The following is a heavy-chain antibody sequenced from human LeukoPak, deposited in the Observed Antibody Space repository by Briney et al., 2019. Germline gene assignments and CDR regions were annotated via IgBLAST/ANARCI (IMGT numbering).Heavy chain of an antibody. Sequence: ASVKVSCKVSGYTLTELSIHWVRQAPGKGLEWMGGFDPEDGEAIFAQRFRGRLTMTEDTSTDTAYMELSSLRSDDTAVYYCATPGESFYFGVVRNYFEYWGQGTLVTVSS. CDR3: ATPGESFYFGVVRNYFEY. CDR1: GYTLTELS. J-gene: IGHJ4*02. V-gene: IGHV1-24*01. CDR2: FDPEDGEA. D-gene: IGHD3-3*01.